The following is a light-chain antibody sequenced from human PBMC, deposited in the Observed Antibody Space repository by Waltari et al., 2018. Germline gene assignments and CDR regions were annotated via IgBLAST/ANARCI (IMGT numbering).Light chain of an antibody. Sequence: EIVMTQSPATLSVSPGERVTLSCRANQSVNSNLAWYQQKPGQAPRLLIYGASTRATGVAARFSGSGSGTEFTLTISSLQSEDFAVYYCQHYNNWPVAFGGGTKVEIK. CDR1: QSVNSN. J-gene: IGKJ4*01. V-gene: IGKV3-15*01. CDR3: QHYNNWPVA. CDR2: GAS.